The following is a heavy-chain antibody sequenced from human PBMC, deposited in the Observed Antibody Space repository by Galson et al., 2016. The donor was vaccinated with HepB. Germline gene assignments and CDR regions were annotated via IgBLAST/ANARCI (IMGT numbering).Heavy chain of an antibody. CDR1: GYTFTTXV. D-gene: IGHD6-19*01. V-gene: IGHV1-3*01. CDR2: XNPGNGNT. J-gene: IGHJ4*02. Sequence: SVKVSCKASGYTFTTXVIHXXRQAPXQRLXXMAXXNPGNGNTKYSRSFQGRVTITGDTSAYTASMELSSLRSEDTAVYYCARGPGRLGYSSAWTKYYFHYWGQGTLVTVSS. CDR3: ARGPGRLGYSSAWTKYYFHY.